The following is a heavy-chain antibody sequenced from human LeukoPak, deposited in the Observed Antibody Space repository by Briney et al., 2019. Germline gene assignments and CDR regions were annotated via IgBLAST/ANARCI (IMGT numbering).Heavy chain of an antibody. V-gene: IGHV1-2*06. CDR3: ERDTYDSSGGLDY. CDR2: INPNSGGT. J-gene: IGHJ4*02. D-gene: IGHD3-22*01. CDR1: GYTFTGYY. Sequence: VASVKVSCKASGYTFTGYYMHWVRQAPGQGLEWMGRINPNSGGTNYAQKFQGRVTMTRDTSISTDYMELSRLRSDDTAVYYCERDTYDSSGGLDYWGQGTLVTVSS.